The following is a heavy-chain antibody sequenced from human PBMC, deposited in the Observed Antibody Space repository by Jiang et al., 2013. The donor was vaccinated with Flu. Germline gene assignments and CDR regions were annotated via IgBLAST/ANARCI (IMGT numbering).Heavy chain of an antibody. Sequence: GSGLVKPSETLSLTCSVSGGSMHSDTYYWGWIRQPPGKRLEWIGGIYYSGSAYFNPSLSSRVAMSVDTSKNQLSLRLSSVSAADTAVYFCARAQKYSGFELPYFDYWGQGILVTVSS. CDR1: GGSMHSDTYY. D-gene: IGHD5-12*01. CDR2: IYYSGSA. V-gene: IGHV4-39*07. J-gene: IGHJ4*02. CDR3: ARAQKYSGFELPYFDY.